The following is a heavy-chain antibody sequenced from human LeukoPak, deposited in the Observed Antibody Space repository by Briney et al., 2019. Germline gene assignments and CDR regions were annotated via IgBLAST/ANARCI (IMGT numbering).Heavy chain of an antibody. CDR2: ISNDGSNK. Sequence: PGGSLRLSCAASGFIFSSYAMHWVRQAPGKGLEWVAVISNDGSNKYYADSVKGRFTISRDNSKNTLYLQMNSLRAEDTAVYYCARGQVFHYYGMDVWGQGTTVTVSS. CDR1: GFIFSSYA. D-gene: IGHD2-8*01. CDR3: ARGQVFHYYGMDV. V-gene: IGHV3-30*04. J-gene: IGHJ6*02.